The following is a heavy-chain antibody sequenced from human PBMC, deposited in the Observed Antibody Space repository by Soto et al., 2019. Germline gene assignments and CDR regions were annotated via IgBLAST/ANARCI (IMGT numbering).Heavy chain of an antibody. CDR1: GGSISSYY. Sequence: SESLSLTCTVSGGSISSYYWSWIRQPPGKGLEWIGYIYYSGSTNYNPSLKSRVTISVDTSKNQFSLKLSSVTAADTAVYYCARGRGPFDPWGQGTLVTVSS. D-gene: IGHD2-15*01. CDR2: IYYSGST. J-gene: IGHJ5*02. CDR3: ARGRGPFDP. V-gene: IGHV4-59*01.